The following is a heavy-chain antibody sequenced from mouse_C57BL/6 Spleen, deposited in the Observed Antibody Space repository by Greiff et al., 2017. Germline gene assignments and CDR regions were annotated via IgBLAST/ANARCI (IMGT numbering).Heavy chain of an antibody. CDR3: AMADYYSAWFAY. CDR1: GYTFTSYW. J-gene: IGHJ3*01. CDR2: IHPSDSDT. V-gene: IGHV1-74*01. D-gene: IGHD1-1*01. Sequence: VQLQQPGAELVKPGASVKVSCKASGYTFTSYWMHWVKQRPGQGLEWIGRIHPSDSDTNYNQKFKGKATLTVDKSSSTAYMQLSSLTSEDSAVYYCAMADYYSAWFAYWGQGTLVTVSA.